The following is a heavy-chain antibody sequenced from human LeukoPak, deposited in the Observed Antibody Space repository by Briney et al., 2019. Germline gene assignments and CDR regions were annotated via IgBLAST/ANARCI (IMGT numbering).Heavy chain of an antibody. CDR1: GYSFTSYW. Sequence: GESLKISCKGSGYSFTSYWIGWVRQMPGKGLEWMGIIYPGDSDTRYSPSFQGQVTISADKSISTAYLQWSSLKASDTAMYYCARHSSCSGGSCYSGENDPWGQGTLVTVSS. J-gene: IGHJ5*02. CDR3: ARHSSCSGGSCYSGENDP. CDR2: IYPGDSDT. V-gene: IGHV5-51*01. D-gene: IGHD2-15*01.